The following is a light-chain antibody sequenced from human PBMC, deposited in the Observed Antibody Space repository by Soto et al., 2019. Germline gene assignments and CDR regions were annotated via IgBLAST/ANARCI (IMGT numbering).Light chain of an antibody. V-gene: IGKV3-20*01. J-gene: IGKJ1*01. CDR3: QQYKT. Sequence: EIVLTQSPGTLSLSPGERATLSCRASQSVSTSYVAWYQQKFGQAPRLLIYDAFSRATGIPDRFSASGSGTDFTLPISRLEPEDFAVYYCQQYKTFGQGTKVEIK. CDR1: QSVSTSY. CDR2: DAF.